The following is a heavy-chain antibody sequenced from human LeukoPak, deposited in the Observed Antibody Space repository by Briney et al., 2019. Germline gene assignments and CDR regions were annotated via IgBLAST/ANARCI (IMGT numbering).Heavy chain of an antibody. CDR1: GGSFSGYY. CDR3: ARDAGFPNNWFDP. J-gene: IGHJ5*02. Sequence: PSETLSLTCAVYGGSFSGYYWSWIRQPPGKGLEWIGEINHSGSTNYNPSLKSRVTISVDTSKNQFSLKLSSVTAADTAVYYCARDAGFPNNWFDPWGQGTLVTVSS. V-gene: IGHV4-34*01. CDR2: INHSGST. D-gene: IGHD3-10*01.